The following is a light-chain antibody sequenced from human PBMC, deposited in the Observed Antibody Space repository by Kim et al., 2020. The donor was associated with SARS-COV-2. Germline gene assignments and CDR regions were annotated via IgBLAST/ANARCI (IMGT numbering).Light chain of an antibody. CDR1: QDISNS. Sequence: DIQMTQSPSSLSASVGDRVSITCQASQDISNSLNWYQQKPGKAPKLLIYDASNLQTGVPSRFSGSGSGTDFTFTISSLQPEDIATYYCQQYDNLPLTFGGGTKLEI. J-gene: IGKJ4*01. CDR3: QQYDNLPLT. V-gene: IGKV1-33*01. CDR2: DAS.